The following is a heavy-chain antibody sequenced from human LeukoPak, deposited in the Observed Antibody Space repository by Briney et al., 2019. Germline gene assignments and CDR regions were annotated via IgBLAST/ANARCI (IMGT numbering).Heavy chain of an antibody. D-gene: IGHD6-13*01. CDR1: GFTFSSYS. CDR3: WREAQQLVDLYYYYYYRHV. V-gene: IGHV3-48*01. CDR2: ISSSSSTI. Sequence: GGSLRLSCAASGFTFSSYSMNWVRQAPGKGLEWVSYISSSSSTIYYADSVKGRFTISSDNAKNSLYLQMNSLRAEDTAVYYCWREAQQLVDLYYYYYYRHVWRKGPRV. J-gene: IGHJ6*03.